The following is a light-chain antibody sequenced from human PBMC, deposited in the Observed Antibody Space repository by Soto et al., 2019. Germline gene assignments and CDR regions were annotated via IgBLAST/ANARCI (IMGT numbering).Light chain of an antibody. CDR2: AAS. Sequence: DIQMTQSPSSLSASVGDRVTITCRASQSISSYLNWYQQKPGKAPKLLIYAASSLQSGVPSRFSGSGSGTDFTLTISSLQPEDFATYYCQQSYSTHLTGGGGTEVEIK. J-gene: IGKJ4*01. V-gene: IGKV1-39*01. CDR1: QSISSY. CDR3: QQSYSTHLT.